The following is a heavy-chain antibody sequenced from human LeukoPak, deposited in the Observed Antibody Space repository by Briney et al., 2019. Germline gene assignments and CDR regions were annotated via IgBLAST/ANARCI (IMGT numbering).Heavy chain of an antibody. J-gene: IGHJ4*02. Sequence: KTSETLSLTCTVSGGSISNYYWSWIRQPPGKGLDWIGCNSYTGSTNYNPSLKSRVTISVDTSKNQFSLRLSSVTAADTAVYYCARGPWTTVTSFDYWGQGTLVTVSS. V-gene: IGHV4-59*01. CDR2: NSYTGST. CDR1: GGSISNYY. CDR3: ARGPWTTVTSFDY. D-gene: IGHD4-17*01.